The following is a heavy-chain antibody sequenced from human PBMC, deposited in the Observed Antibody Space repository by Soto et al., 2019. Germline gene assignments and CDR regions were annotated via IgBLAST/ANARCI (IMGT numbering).Heavy chain of an antibody. CDR1: GNPISVDDHY. CDR2: ISYSGGT. J-gene: IGHJ4*02. D-gene: IGHD3-22*01. V-gene: IGHV4-30-4*01. CDR3: ARDKGYYDSDYWSTHGPFGD. Sequence: QVQLQESGPGVVKSSQTLSLTCTVSGNPISVDDHYWNWIRQAPGSGLQWIGYISYSGGTYYNPSLKSRVSISIDTSRNQVSLELRSVTAADTAVYYCARDKGYYDSDYWSTHGPFGDWGQGSLVTVSS.